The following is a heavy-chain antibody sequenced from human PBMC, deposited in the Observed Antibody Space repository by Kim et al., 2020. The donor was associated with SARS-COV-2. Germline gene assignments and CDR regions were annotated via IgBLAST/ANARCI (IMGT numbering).Heavy chain of an antibody. CDR3: ARDDRSGSYYYYGMDV. J-gene: IGHJ6*02. Sequence: KFHGRVTITADESTSTAYMELSSLRSEDTAVYYCARDDRSGSYYYYGMDVWGQGTTVTVSS. V-gene: IGHV1-69*01. D-gene: IGHD1-26*01.